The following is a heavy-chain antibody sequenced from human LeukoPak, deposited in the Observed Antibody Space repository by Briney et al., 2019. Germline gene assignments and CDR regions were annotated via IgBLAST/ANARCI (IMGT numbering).Heavy chain of an antibody. V-gene: IGHV3-7*01. CDR3: ARDGPPAGLYFDN. J-gene: IGHJ4*02. D-gene: IGHD2-2*01. CDR2: INQGGTEK. Sequence: GGSLRLSCAASGFTFNTFWMNWVRQAPGKGLERVASINQGGTEKYYVDSVKGRFTISRDNAKNSLYLQMYSLKAEGTAVYYCARDGPPAGLYFDNWGQGTLVTVSS. CDR1: GFTFNTFW.